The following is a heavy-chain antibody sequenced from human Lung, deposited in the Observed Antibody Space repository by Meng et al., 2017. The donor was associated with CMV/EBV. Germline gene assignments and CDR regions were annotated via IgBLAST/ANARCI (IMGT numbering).Heavy chain of an antibody. J-gene: IGHJ4*02. CDR3: AHGSSGTYFDY. CDR2: NYWDDDQ. D-gene: IGHD3-22*01. Sequence: GPTLVKPTQRLTLTCSFSGFVLRTRGEGGGWSRQPPAKALGWVALNYWDDDQRYSPSLKSKLNITKDTSKNQVVLTMTNMDPVDTATYYCAHGSSGTYFDYWGQGTLVTVSS. CDR1: GFVLRTRGEG. V-gene: IGHV2-5*02.